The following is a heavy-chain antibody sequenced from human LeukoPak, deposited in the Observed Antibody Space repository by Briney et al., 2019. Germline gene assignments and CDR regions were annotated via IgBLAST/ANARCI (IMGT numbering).Heavy chain of an antibody. J-gene: IGHJ4*02. D-gene: IGHD3-10*01. Sequence: SETLSLTCTVSGGSISSYYWSWIQQPAGKGLEWIGRIYTSGSTNYNPSLKSRVTISLDTSKHQFSLKLTSVTAADTAVYYCARGAYDSGSYQYFFDYWGQGTLVTVSS. CDR1: GGSISSYY. CDR3: ARGAYDSGSYQYFFDY. CDR2: IYTSGST. V-gene: IGHV4-4*07.